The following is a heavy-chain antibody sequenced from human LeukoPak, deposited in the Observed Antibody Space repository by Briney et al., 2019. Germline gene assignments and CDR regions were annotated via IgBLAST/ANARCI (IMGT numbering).Heavy chain of an antibody. Sequence: PGGSLRLSCAASGFTFSSYSMSWVRQAPGKGLEWVSASSGSGSITYYADSVKGRFTISRDNSNNTLYLQMNSLRAEDTAVYYCAKDLSSGYYDAFDIWGQGTMVTVSS. V-gene: IGHV3-23*01. D-gene: IGHD3-22*01. CDR3: AKDLSSGYYDAFDI. CDR2: SSGSGSIT. J-gene: IGHJ3*02. CDR1: GFTFSSYS.